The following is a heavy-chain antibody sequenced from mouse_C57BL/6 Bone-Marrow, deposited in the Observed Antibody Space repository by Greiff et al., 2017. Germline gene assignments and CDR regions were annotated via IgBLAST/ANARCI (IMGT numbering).Heavy chain of an antibody. Sequence: EVQLVESGGGLVKPGGSLKLSCAASGFTFSDYGMHWVRQAPEKGLEWVAYISSGSSTIYYADTVKGRFTISRDNAKNTLFLRMTSLRSEDTAMYYCARRWLLGAMDYWGQGTSVTVSS. CDR3: ARRWLLGAMDY. V-gene: IGHV5-17*01. CDR1: GFTFSDYG. CDR2: ISSGSSTI. D-gene: IGHD2-3*01. J-gene: IGHJ4*01.